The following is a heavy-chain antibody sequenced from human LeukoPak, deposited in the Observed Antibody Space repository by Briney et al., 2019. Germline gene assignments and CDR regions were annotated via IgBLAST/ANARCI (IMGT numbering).Heavy chain of an antibody. CDR1: GGSISPYY. CDR3: ARQMYTGTYPSWVDR. D-gene: IGHD1-26*01. Sequence: SETLSLTCSISGGSISPYYWNWIRQPPGKGLEWIGHIYYSGSTNYNPPLKSRVTISLDTSKNQFSLKLTSVTAADTAMCYCARQMYTGTYPSWVDRWGQGTLVTVSS. CDR2: IYYSGST. J-gene: IGHJ5*02. V-gene: IGHV4-59*01.